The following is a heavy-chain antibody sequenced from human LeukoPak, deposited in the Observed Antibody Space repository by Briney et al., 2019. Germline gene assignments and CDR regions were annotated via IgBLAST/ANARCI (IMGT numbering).Heavy chain of an antibody. J-gene: IGHJ4*02. CDR2: IWYGGSNK. V-gene: IGHV3-33*01. CDR1: GFTFSSYG. Sequence: GRSLRLSCAASGFTFSSYGMHWVRQAPGKGLEWVAVIWYGGSNKYYADSVKGRFTISRDNSKNTLYLQMNSLRAEDTAVYYCARTKDTYFDYWGQGTLVTVSS. D-gene: IGHD2-8*01. CDR3: ARTKDTYFDY.